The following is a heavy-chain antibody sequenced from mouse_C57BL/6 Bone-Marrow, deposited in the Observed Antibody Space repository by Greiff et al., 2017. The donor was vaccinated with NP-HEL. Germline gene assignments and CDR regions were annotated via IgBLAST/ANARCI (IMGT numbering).Heavy chain of an antibody. J-gene: IGHJ2*01. CDR1: GFTFSDYY. D-gene: IGHD1-1*01. CDR3: ARGTTVVADY. CDR2: ISNGGGST. Sequence: EVQLQESGGGLVQPGGSLKLSCAASGFTFSDYYMYWVRQTPEKRLEWVAYISNGGGSTYYPDTVKGRFTISRDNAKNTLYLQMSRLKSEDTAMYYCARGTTVVADYWGQGTTLTVSS. V-gene: IGHV5-12*01.